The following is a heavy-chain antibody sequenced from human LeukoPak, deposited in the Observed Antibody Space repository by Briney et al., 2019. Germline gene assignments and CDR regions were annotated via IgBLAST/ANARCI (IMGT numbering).Heavy chain of an antibody. D-gene: IGHD6-13*01. CDR3: ARDLTGASAGTIDY. CDR2: IYTRGNT. CDR1: GGSISSGSYL. V-gene: IGHV4-61*02. Sequence: PSETLSLTCTVPGGSISSGSYLWTWIRQPAGKGLEWIGRIYTRGNTNYNPSLKSRVTMSIDTSKNQFTLTLSSVSAADTAVYYCARDLTGASAGTIDYWGQGTLVTVSS. J-gene: IGHJ4*02.